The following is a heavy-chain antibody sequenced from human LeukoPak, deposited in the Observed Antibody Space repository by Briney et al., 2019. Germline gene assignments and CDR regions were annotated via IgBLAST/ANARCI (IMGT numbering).Heavy chain of an antibody. CDR2: IYHSGSP. CDR3: ARVNINNWHSCVY. CDR1: GGSISSNNW. D-gene: IGHD1-1*01. Sequence: PXETLSLTCAVSGGSISSNNWWGWVRQPPGKGLEWIGEIYHSGSPNYNPSLKSRVTISVDKSRNHFSLNLSSVTAADTAVYYCARVNINNWHSCVYWGQGTLVTVSS. V-gene: IGHV4-4*02. J-gene: IGHJ4*02.